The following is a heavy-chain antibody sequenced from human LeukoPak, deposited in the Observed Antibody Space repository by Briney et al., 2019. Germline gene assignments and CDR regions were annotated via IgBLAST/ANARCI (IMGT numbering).Heavy chain of an antibody. V-gene: IGHV3-7*01. J-gene: IGHJ4*02. CDR2: KKQDGSEK. CDR1: GFTFSSFW. D-gene: IGHD6-19*01. CDR3: AKDIGGSIAVAGTDY. Sequence: AGSLTLSCAAAGFTFSSFWTSWVRQAPGKGLEWVAKKKQDGSEKYYVDSVKGRFTISRDNAKNSLYLQMNSLRAEDTAVYYCAKDIGGSIAVAGTDYWGQGTLVTVSS.